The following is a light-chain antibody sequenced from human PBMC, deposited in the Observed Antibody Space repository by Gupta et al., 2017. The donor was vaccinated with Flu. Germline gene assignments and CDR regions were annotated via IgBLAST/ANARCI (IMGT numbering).Light chain of an antibody. V-gene: IGLV2-14*03. CDR1: SSDVGGYNF. J-gene: IGLJ1*01. CDR2: DVT. Sequence: QSALTQPASVSGSPGQSITISCTGTSSDVGGYNFISWYQQHPGKAPKLIIYDVTNRPSGVSNRFSSSKAGNTASLTISGLQAEDEADYYCSSYTSSSKLVFGTGTKVTVL. CDR3: SSYTSSSKLV.